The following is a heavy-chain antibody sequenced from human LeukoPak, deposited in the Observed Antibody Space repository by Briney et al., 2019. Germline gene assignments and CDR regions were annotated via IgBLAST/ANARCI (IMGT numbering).Heavy chain of an antibody. CDR3: ARDATSGSLDY. V-gene: IGHV4-39*07. D-gene: IGHD1-26*01. CDR1: GGSISSSSYY. Sequence: PSETLSLTCTVSGGSISSSSYYWGWIRQPPGKGLEWIGSIYYSGSTYYNPSLKSRVTISVDTSKNQFSLKLSSVTAADTAVYYCARDATSGSLDYWGQGTLVTVSS. J-gene: IGHJ4*02. CDR2: IYYSGST.